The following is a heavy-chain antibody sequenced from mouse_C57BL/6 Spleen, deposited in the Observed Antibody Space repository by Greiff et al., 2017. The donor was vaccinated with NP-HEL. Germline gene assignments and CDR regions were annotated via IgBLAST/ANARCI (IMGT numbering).Heavy chain of an antibody. J-gene: IGHJ2*01. D-gene: IGHD1-1*01. CDR3: ASYYYGSSYFDY. V-gene: IGHV1-55*01. Sequence: QVQLQQPGAELVKPGASVKMSCKASGYTFTSYWITWVKQRPGQGLEWIGDIYPGSGSTNYNEKFKSKATLTVDTSSSTAYMQLSSLTSEDSAVYYCASYYYGSSYFDYWGQGTTRTVSS. CDR1: GYTFTSYW. CDR2: IYPGSGST.